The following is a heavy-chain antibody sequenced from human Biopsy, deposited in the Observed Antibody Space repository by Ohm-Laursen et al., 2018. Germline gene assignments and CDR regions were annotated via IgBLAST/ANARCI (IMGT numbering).Heavy chain of an antibody. Sequence: SLRLSCAASGFTFSSHAMSWVRQAPGKGLECVSVINGSGGSTYYADPVKGRFTISRDNARESIYLQMSTLRAEDTAVYYCARVKLWYPYCYFDHWGRGTLVTVSS. V-gene: IGHV3-23*01. CDR3: ARVKLWYPYCYFDH. CDR1: GFTFSSHA. D-gene: IGHD3-16*01. J-gene: IGHJ2*01. CDR2: INGSGGST.